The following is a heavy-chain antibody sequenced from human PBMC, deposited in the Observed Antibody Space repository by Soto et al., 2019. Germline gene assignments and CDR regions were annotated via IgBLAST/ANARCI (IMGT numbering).Heavy chain of an antibody. CDR2: ITSGGTT. CDR1: GFTFSSYE. J-gene: IGHJ4*02. V-gene: IGHV3-48*03. D-gene: IGHD1-26*01. Sequence: SLRLSCTAPGFTFSSYEMTWVRQAPGKGLEWISYITSGGTTYYADSAKGRFTISRDNAKNSLYLHLNSLTAEDTAIYYCARVLYATWSSFDYWGQGTLVTVSS. CDR3: ARVLYATWSSFDY.